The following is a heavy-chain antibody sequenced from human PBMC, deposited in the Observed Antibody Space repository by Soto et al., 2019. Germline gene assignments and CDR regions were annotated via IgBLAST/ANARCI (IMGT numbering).Heavy chain of an antibody. CDR3: ARVGSSGWSPDY. J-gene: IGHJ4*02. V-gene: IGHV4-59*11. CDR2: ISYTGST. CDR1: GASISGHY. Sequence: SETLSLTSTVSGASISGHYWVWIRQSPGKGLEWIAYISYTGSTNYDPSLKSRVTLSVDTSKNQFALRLNSVTAADTAVYYCARVGSSGWSPDYWGQGTLVTVSS. D-gene: IGHD6-19*01.